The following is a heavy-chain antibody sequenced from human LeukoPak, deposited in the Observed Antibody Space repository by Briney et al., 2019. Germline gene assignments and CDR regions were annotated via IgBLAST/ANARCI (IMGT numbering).Heavy chain of an antibody. Sequence: SGTLCLTCAVSGGSISSSNWWSWVRQPPGKGLEWIGEIYHSGSTNYNPSLKSRVTISVDKSKNQFSLKLSSVTAADTAVYYCARDIRGKYGSGSHTLHYWGQGTLVTVSS. V-gene: IGHV4-4*02. CDR3: ARDIRGKYGSGSHTLHY. D-gene: IGHD3-10*01. J-gene: IGHJ4*02. CDR1: GGSISSSNW. CDR2: IYHSGST.